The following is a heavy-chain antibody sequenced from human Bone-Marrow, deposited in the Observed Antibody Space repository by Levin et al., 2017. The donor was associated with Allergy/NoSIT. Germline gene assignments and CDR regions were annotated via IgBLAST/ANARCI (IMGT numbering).Heavy chain of an antibody. CDR2: ISDSGST. J-gene: IGHJ4*02. V-gene: IGHV4-59*08. CDR3: ARSRGSGSYFDS. CDR1: DGSIKSYY. Sequence: SQTLSLTCIVSDGSIKSYYWSWIRQPPGKGLEWIGYISDSGSTNYSPSLKSRVTISLDASKNQFSLKLSSVTAADTAVYYCARSRGSGSYFDSWGQGTLVTVSS. D-gene: IGHD3-10*01.